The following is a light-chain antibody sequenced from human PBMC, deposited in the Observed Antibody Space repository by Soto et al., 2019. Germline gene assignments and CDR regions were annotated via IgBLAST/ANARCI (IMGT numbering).Light chain of an antibody. CDR1: QSISNW. J-gene: IGKJ2*03. CDR3: QQYDSYYS. CDR2: KAS. V-gene: IGKV1-5*03. Sequence: DIQMTQSPSTLSASVGDRVTITCRASQSISNWLAWYQQKPGKAPQLLIYKASHLHIGVPSRFSGSGSGAEFTLTISSLQPDDFATYYGQQYDSYYSFGQGTKLEIK.